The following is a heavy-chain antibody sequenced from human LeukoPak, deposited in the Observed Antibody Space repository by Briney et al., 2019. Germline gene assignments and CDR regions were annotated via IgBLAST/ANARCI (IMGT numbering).Heavy chain of an antibody. V-gene: IGHV3-23*01. Sequence: GGSLRLSCAASGFTFSSYAMSWVRQAPGKGLEWVSAISGSGGSTYYADSVKGRFTISRDNSKNTLYLQMNSLRAEDTAVYYCAKGRLLWFGEFRPDFGYWGQGTLVTVSS. CDR2: ISGSGGST. CDR1: GFTFSSYA. CDR3: AKGRLLWFGEFRPDFGY. J-gene: IGHJ4*02. D-gene: IGHD3-10*01.